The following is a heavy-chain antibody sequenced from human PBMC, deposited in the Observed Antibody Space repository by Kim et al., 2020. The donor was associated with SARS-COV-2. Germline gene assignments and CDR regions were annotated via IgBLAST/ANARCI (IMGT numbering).Heavy chain of an antibody. CDR1: GFTFSSYT. V-gene: IGHV3-21*01. Sequence: GGSLRLSCAASGFTFSSYTMTWVRQAPGKGLEWVSSITNSGSYIYYAESLKGRFTISRDNAKNSLYLQMSSLRAEDTAMYYCARAERGGGGYNYGYIMGHYWYFDLWGRGTLVTVSS. CDR3: ARAERGGGGYNYGYIMGHYWYFDL. CDR2: ITNSGSYI. D-gene: IGHD5-18*01. J-gene: IGHJ2*01.